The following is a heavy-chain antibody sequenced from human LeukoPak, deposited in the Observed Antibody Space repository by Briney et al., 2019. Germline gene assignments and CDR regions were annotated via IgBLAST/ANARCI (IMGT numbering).Heavy chain of an antibody. J-gene: IGHJ5*02. Sequence: ASVKVSCKASGYTFTSYDINWVRQATGQGLEWMGWMNPNSGNTGYAQKFQGRVTMIRNTSISTAYMELNSLRSEDTAVYYCARAQAYSGDGYWFDPWGPGTLVTVSS. CDR2: MNPNSGNT. V-gene: IGHV1-8*01. CDR3: ARAQAYSGDGYWFDP. CDR1: GYTFTSYD. D-gene: IGHD4-17*01.